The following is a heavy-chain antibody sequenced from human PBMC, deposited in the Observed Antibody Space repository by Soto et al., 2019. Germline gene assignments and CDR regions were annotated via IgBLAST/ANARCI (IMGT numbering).Heavy chain of an antibody. CDR3: AKALAIFGVVHTTDAFDI. D-gene: IGHD3-3*01. V-gene: IGHV3-30*18. CDR1: GFTFSSYG. Sequence: QVQLVESGGGVVQPERSLRLSCAASGFTFSSYGMHWVRQAPGKGLEWVAVISYDGSNKYYADSVKGRFTISRDNSKNTLYLQMNSLRAEDTAVYYCAKALAIFGVVHTTDAFDIWGQGTMVTVSS. CDR2: ISYDGSNK. J-gene: IGHJ3*02.